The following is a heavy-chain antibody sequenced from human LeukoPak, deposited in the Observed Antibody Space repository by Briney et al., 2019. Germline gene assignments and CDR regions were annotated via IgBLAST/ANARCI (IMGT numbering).Heavy chain of an antibody. CDR2: ISSSGNTI. V-gene: IGHV3-11*01. CDR1: GFTFSDYC. D-gene: IGHD1-26*01. CDR3: ARDPLVGATFGWFDP. Sequence: GGSLRLSCAASGFTFSDYCMSWIRQAPGKGLQWVAYISSSGNTIYYADSVKGRFTISRDNAKNSLYRQMTGLRAEDTAVYYCARDPLVGATFGWFDPWGQGTLVTVSS. J-gene: IGHJ5*02.